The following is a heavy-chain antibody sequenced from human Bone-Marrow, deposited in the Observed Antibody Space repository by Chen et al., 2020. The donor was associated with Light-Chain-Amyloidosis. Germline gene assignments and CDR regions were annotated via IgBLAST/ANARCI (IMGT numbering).Heavy chain of an antibody. CDR3: ARSPTVATQAFDI. D-gene: IGHD5-12*01. CDR2: IRQAGNEK. Sequence: EVQLVESGGGLVQLGGSLRLSCAASGFPFSDYWMNWVRQAPGKGLEWVANIRQAGNEKYYVDSVNDRFTISRDNAKRSLYLQMDSLRADDTAVYYCARSPTVATQAFDIWGQGTMVIVS. CDR1: GFPFSDYW. V-gene: IGHV3-7*01. J-gene: IGHJ3*02.